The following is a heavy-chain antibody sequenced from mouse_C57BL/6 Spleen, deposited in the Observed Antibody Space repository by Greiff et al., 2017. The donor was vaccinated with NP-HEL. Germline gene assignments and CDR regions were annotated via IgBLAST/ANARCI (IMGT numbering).Heavy chain of an antibody. D-gene: IGHD2-4*01. V-gene: IGHV5-4*01. CDR2: ISDGGSYT. CDR1: GFTFSSYA. Sequence: EVQLVESGGGLVKPGGSLKLSCAASGFTFSSYAMSWVRQTPEKRLEWVATISDGGSYTYYPDNVKGRFTISRDNAKNNLYLQMSHLKSEDTAMYYCARGDYDYDGYFDVWGTGTTVTVSS. CDR3: ARGDYDYDGYFDV. J-gene: IGHJ1*03.